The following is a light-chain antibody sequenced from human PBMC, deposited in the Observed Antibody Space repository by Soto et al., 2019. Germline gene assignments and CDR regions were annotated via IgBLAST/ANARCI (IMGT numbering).Light chain of an antibody. V-gene: IGLV8-61*01. Sequence: QAVVTQEPSFSVSPGATVTLTCGLSSGSVSTNNYPSWYQQTPGQATRTLIYSTYTRSSGVPDRFSASILGNKAALTITGAQADDESDYYCVLYMGSGIWVFGGGTKVTVL. CDR3: VLYMGSGIWV. CDR1: SGSVSTNNY. J-gene: IGLJ3*02. CDR2: STY.